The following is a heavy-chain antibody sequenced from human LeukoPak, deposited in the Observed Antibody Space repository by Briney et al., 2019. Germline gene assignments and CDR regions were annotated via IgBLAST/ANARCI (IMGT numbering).Heavy chain of an antibody. Sequence: SETLSLTCAVYGGSFSGYYWSWIRQPPGKGLEWIGEINHSGSTNYNPSLKSRVTISVDTSKNQLSLKLSSVTAADTAVYYCARGRYSSSWYGYYYYMDVWGKGTTVTVSS. D-gene: IGHD6-13*01. CDR1: GGSFSGYY. J-gene: IGHJ6*03. V-gene: IGHV4-34*01. CDR3: ARGRYSSSWYGYYYYMDV. CDR2: INHSGST.